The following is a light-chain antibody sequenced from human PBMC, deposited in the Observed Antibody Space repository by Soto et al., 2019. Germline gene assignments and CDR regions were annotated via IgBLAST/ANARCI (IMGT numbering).Light chain of an antibody. CDR3: RQYGTSPYT. Sequence: EIVLTQSPGTLSLSAGEGATLSCRASQSVTRNCLAWYRQKPGQAPRLLIAGASDRLTGIPDRFSGSGSGTNFTITISRLEPEDSAVYYCRQYGTSPYTFGQGTKLEIK. CDR2: GAS. V-gene: IGKV3-20*01. J-gene: IGKJ2*01. CDR1: QSVTRNC.